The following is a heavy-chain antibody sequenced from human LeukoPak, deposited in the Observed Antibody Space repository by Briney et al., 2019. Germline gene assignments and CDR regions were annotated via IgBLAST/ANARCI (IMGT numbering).Heavy chain of an antibody. D-gene: IGHD1-14*01. V-gene: IGHV4-31*03. CDR1: GGSISSGGYY. J-gene: IGHJ6*03. CDR2: IYYSGST. CDR3: ARQTAGVAYYYYMDV. Sequence: SQTLSLTCTVSGGSISSGGYYWSWIRQHPGKGLEWIGYIYYSGSTYYNPSLKSRVTISVDTSKNQFSLKLSSVTAADTAVYYCARQTAGVAYYYYMDVWGKGTTVTVSS.